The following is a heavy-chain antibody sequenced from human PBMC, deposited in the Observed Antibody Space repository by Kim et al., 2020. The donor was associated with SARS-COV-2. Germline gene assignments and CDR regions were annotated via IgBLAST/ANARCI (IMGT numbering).Heavy chain of an antibody. J-gene: IGHJ3*01. CDR2: IYYSGST. D-gene: IGHD2-2*02. CDR3: ARVGLGYCSSTSCYTGAFDF. CDR1: GGSISSGGYY. V-gene: IGHV4-31*03. Sequence: SETLSLTCTVSGGSISSGGYYWSWIRQHPGKGLEWIGYIYYSGSTYYNPSLKSRVTISVDTSKNQFSLKLSSVTAADTAVYYCARVGLGYCSSTSCYTGAFDFWGQGTMVTVSS.